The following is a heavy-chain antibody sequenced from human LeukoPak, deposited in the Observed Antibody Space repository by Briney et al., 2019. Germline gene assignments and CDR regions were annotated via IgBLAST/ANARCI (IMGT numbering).Heavy chain of an antibody. J-gene: IGHJ5*02. CDR3: ARGRFGEWDNWFDP. Sequence: ASVKVSCKASGYTFTGYFIHWVRQAPGHRLECRAWINPNSGATNYAQKFQGRVTMTRDTSISTAYMELGRLTSDDTAVYFCARGRFGEWDNWFDPWGRGTLVTVSS. CDR1: GYTFTGYF. CDR2: INPNSGAT. D-gene: IGHD3-10*01. V-gene: IGHV1-2*02.